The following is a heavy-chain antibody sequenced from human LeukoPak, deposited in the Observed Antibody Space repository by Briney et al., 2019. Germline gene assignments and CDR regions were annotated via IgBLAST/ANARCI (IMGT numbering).Heavy chain of an antibody. J-gene: IGHJ6*02. D-gene: IGHD1-26*01. CDR3: AKDGDGGSYYGEYYYYGMDV. CDR1: GFTFSSYD. Sequence: PGGSLRLSCAASGFTFSSYDMHWVRQATGKGLEWVSAIGTAGDTYYPGSVKGRFTISRDNSKNTLYLQMNSLRAEDTAVYYCAKDGDGGSYYGEYYYYGMDVWGQGTTVTVSS. V-gene: IGHV3-13*01. CDR2: IGTAGDT.